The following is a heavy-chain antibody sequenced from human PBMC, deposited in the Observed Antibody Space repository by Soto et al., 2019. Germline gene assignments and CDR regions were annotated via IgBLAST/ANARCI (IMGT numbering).Heavy chain of an antibody. CDR3: VRGDGDYYDGNGYLGRH. J-gene: IGHJ4*02. CDR2: LKSDGSGT. CDR1: GFTFSRYW. D-gene: IGHD3-22*01. Sequence: EVQLVESGGGLVQPGGSWRLSCAASGFTFSRYWMHWVRQAPGKGLVWVSRLKSDGSGTTYADSVKGRLTISRDNAKNTLYRQMNSLRTEDTAVYYCVRGDGDYYDGNGYLGRHWGQGTLVTVSS. V-gene: IGHV3-74*01.